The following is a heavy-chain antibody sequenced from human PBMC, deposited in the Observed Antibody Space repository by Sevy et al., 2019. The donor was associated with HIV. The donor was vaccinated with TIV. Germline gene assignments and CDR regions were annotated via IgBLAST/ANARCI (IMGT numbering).Heavy chain of an antibody. CDR2: ISYDGSSK. D-gene: IGHD3-3*01. CDR1: GFNFSSYG. J-gene: IGHJ3*02. Sequence: GGSLRLSCAASGFNFSSYGMHWVRQAPGKGLEWVAVISYDGSSKCYADSVKGRFTISRDNSKNTVYLQINRLRAEDTAVYYCAKESGSYYDFWSGHDAFAIWGQGTMVTVSS. V-gene: IGHV3-30*18. CDR3: AKESGSYYDFWSGHDAFAI.